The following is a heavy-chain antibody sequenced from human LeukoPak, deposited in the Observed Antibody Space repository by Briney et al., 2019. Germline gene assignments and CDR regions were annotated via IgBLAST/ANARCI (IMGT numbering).Heavy chain of an antibody. CDR3: ASVFDS. V-gene: IGHV4-39*07. J-gene: IGHJ4*02. CDR1: GGSVSNSDYY. Sequence: PSETLSLTCTVSGGSVSNSDYYWGWIRQSPVKGLEWIGDVFYTGKTNYNPSLRGRATISIDTSKNQFSLKLTYVTAADSAVYYCASVFDSRGQGTLVTVSS. CDR2: VFYTGKT.